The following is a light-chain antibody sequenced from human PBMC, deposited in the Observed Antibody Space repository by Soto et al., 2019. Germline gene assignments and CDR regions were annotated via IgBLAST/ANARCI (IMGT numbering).Light chain of an antibody. CDR2: EVN. CDR3: KSYEGSNIYV. J-gene: IGLJ1*01. Sequence: QSVPTQPPSASGSPAQSVTISCTGTSSDVGGYNYVSWYQQHPGKAPKLMIYEVNKRPSGVPDRFSGSKSGNTASLTVSGLQDEDEADYYCKSYEGSNIYVFGTGTKVTVL. CDR1: SSDVGGYNY. V-gene: IGLV2-8*01.